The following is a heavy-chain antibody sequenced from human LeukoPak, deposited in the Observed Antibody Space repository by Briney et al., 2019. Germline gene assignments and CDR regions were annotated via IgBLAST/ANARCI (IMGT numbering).Heavy chain of an antibody. CDR1: GYSFTIHW. J-gene: IGHJ4*02. D-gene: IGHD1-26*01. Sequence: GESLKISCKGSGYSFTIHWIAWVRQMPGKALEWMGIIYPGDSDTRYSPSFQGQVTISADKSISTAYLQWSSLKASDTAMYYCARLYRTKSPLDYWGQGTLVTVSS. CDR2: IYPGDSDT. V-gene: IGHV5-51*01. CDR3: ARLYRTKSPLDY.